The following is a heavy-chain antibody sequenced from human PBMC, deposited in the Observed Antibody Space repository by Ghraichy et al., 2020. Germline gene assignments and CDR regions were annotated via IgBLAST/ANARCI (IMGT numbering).Heavy chain of an antibody. V-gene: IGHV3-11*01. CDR2: ISSSGTTM. CDR3: ARRKRTFDF. CDR1: GFNFSDFY. J-gene: IGHJ4*02. D-gene: IGHD1-14*01. Sequence: GGSLRLSCAASGFNFSDFYMSWIRQAPGKGLEWVSYISSSGTTMYYANSVKGRFTISRDNAKNSLYLQMNSLRVEDTAVYYCARRKRTFDFWGQGTLVTVSS.